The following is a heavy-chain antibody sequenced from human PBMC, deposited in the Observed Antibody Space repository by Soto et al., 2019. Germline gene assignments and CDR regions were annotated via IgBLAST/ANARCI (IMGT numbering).Heavy chain of an antibody. CDR1: GGSIRSYY. Sequence: TSETLSLTCTVSGGSIRSYYLSWIRQPPGKGLEWIGYIYYSGSTNYNHSLKSRVTISLDTSKNYFSLKLSSVTAADTAVYYCARTEYSGYGDYYMDVWAKGTTVTVSS. D-gene: IGHD5-12*01. CDR2: IYYSGST. CDR3: ARTEYSGYGDYYMDV. V-gene: IGHV4-59*01. J-gene: IGHJ6*03.